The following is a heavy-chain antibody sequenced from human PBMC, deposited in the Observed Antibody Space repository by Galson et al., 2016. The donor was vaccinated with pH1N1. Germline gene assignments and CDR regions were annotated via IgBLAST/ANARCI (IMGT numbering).Heavy chain of an antibody. CDR1: GYSFKSYW. Sequence: QSGAEVKKSGDSLKISCKGSGYSFKSYWIAWVRQMPGKGLEWMGIIYPGDSDTRYSPSFLGQVIMSADKSISTAFLQWSSLHASDTAMYYCARRGINGTDFWGQGTLVTVSS. CDR2: IYPGDSDT. D-gene: IGHD1/OR15-1a*01. J-gene: IGHJ4*02. V-gene: IGHV5-51*01. CDR3: ARRGINGTDF.